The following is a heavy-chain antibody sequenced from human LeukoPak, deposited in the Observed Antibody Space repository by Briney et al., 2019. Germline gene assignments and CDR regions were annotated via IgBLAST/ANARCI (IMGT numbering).Heavy chain of an antibody. V-gene: IGHV3-74*01. CDR1: GFSFSSHW. CDR3: ARVGNYYDSSGYYY. CDR2: INSDGSST. J-gene: IGHJ4*02. Sequence: GGSLRLSCAASGFSFSSHWMHWVRQAPGKGLVWVSRINSDGSSTSYADSVKGRFTISRDNAKNTLYLQMNSLRAEDTAVYYCARVGNYYDSSGYYYWGQGTLVTVSS. D-gene: IGHD3-22*01.